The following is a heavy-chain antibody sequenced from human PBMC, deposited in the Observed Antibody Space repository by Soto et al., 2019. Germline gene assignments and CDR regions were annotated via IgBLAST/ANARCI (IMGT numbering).Heavy chain of an antibody. J-gene: IGHJ4*02. D-gene: IGHD3-22*01. CDR2: ISYSTSYV. CDR3: ATYYDGTGYNFDY. CDR1: GFTFNKYN. V-gene: IGHV3-21*01. Sequence: GGSLRLSCAASGFTFNKYNMYWVRQAPGKGLEWVSSISYSTSYVHYADSVKGRFTISRDNAKSSLYLQMDSLRAEDTALYYCATYYDGTGYNFDYWGQGTLVTVSS.